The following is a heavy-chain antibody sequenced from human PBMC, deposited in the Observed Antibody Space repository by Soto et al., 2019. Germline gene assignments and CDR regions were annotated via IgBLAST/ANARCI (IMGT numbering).Heavy chain of an antibody. CDR2: MYYSGAT. CDR1: GGSISSNSYY. D-gene: IGHD3-16*01. CDR3: ARHAAYDSVWGKSDGSDY. J-gene: IGHJ4*02. Sequence: QLQLQESGPGLVKPSETLSLACTVSGGSISSNSYYWDWIRQPPGMGLEWIGSMYYSGATYHNPSLQSRVTISVDTSKNQFSLHLSSVTAADTAVYYCARHAAYDSVWGKSDGSDYWGQGTLVTVSS. V-gene: IGHV4-39*01.